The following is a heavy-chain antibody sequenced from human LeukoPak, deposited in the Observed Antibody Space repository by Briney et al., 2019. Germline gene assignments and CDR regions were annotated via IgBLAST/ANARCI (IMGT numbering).Heavy chain of an antibody. CDR1: GGSFSGYY. V-gene: IGHV4-34*01. CDR2: INHSGST. Sequence: SETLSLIRAVYGGSFSGYYWRGIRQPPGKGLGWIGEINHSGSTNYNPSLKSRVTISVDTSKNQFSLKLSSVTAADTAVYYCAKVYGVYYYYGMDVWGQGTPMTVSS. J-gene: IGHJ6*02. D-gene: IGHD2-8*01. CDR3: AKVYGVYYYYGMDV.